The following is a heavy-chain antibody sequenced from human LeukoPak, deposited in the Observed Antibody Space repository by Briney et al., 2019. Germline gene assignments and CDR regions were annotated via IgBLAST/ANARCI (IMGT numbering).Heavy chain of an antibody. D-gene: IGHD1-14*01. CDR3: ARDDRQRGFDY. CDR1: GFTFSSYA. CDR2: ISYDGSNK. J-gene: IGHJ4*02. V-gene: IGHV3-30-3*01. Sequence: GGSLRLSCAASGFTFSSYAMHWVRQALGKGLEWVAVISYDGSNKYYADSVKGRFTISRDNSKNTLYLQMNSLRAEDTAVYYCARDDRQRGFDYWGQGTLVTVSS.